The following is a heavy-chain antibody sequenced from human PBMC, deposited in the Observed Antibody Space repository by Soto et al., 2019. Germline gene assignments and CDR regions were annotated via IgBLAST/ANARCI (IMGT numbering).Heavy chain of an antibody. D-gene: IGHD2-2*01. J-gene: IGHJ4*02. V-gene: IGHV3-23*01. CDR1: GFTFSSYA. Sequence: GGSLRLSCAASGFTFSSYAMSWVRQAPGKGLEWVSAISGSGGSTYYADSVKGRFTISRDNSKNTLYLQMNSLRAEDTAVYYCAKDREQYCSSTSCSDFDYWGQGTLVTVSS. CDR3: AKDREQYCSSTSCSDFDY. CDR2: ISGSGGST.